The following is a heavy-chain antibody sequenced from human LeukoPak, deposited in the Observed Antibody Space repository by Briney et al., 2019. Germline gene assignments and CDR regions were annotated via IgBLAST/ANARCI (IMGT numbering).Heavy chain of an antibody. J-gene: IGHJ3*02. CDR2: IDYRGST. D-gene: IGHD5-18*01. CDR1: GGSISNYY. CDR3: ARSRSGYSYDHAAFDI. Sequence: SETLSLTCTVSGGSISNYYWSWIRQPPGKGLEWIAYIDYRGSTTYNPSLKSRVTISVDTSRDQFSLKLSSVTAADTAVYYCARSRSGYSYDHAAFDIWGQGTMVTVSS. V-gene: IGHV4-59*01.